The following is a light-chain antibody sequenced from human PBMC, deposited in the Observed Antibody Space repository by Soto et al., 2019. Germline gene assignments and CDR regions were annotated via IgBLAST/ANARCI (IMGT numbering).Light chain of an antibody. CDR2: AAS. Sequence: DIQMTQSPSSVSASVGDRVTITCRASQGISNWLAWYQQKPGKAPSLLIHAASSLQSGVPSRFSGSGYGTDSTLTISSLQPEDFATYFCQQANSLPVTFGPGTKVDIK. CDR1: QGISNW. CDR3: QQANSLPVT. J-gene: IGKJ3*01. V-gene: IGKV1-12*01.